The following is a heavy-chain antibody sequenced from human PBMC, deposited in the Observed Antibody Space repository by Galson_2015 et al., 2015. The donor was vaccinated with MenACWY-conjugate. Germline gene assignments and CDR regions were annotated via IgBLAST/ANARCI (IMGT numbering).Heavy chain of an antibody. V-gene: IGHV3-21*01. CDR2: ISSSSSYI. CDR3: ARGPRRDGYKLDY. J-gene: IGHJ4*02. Sequence: CAASGFTFSSYSMNWVRQAPGKGLEWVSSISSSSSYIYYADSVKGRFTISRDNAKNSLYLQMNSLRAEDTAVYYCARGPRRDGYKLDYWGQGTLVTVSS. D-gene: IGHD5-24*01. CDR1: GFTFSSYS.